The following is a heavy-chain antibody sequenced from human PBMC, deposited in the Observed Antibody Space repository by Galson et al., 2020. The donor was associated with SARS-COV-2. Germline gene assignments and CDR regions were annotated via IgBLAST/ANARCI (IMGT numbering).Heavy chain of an antibody. Sequence: AGGSLSLSCAASGITFSSYAMSWVRPAPGPGLEWDSALSGSGGSRYYADSVMGRFTTSRDNSTNTLYLQMNSLRAEDTAVYYCAKSLVRSSTRFGVVISGESDFEYWGQGALVTVSS. CDR1: GITFSSYA. CDR3: AKSLVRSSTRFGVVISGESDFEY. J-gene: IGHJ4*02. CDR2: LSGSGGSR. D-gene: IGHD3-3*01. V-gene: IGHV3-23*01.